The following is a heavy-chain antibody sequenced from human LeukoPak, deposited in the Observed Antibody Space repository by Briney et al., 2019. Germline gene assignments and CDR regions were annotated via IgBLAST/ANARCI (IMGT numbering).Heavy chain of an antibody. V-gene: IGHV3-21*01. D-gene: IGHD3-22*01. J-gene: IGHJ6*03. CDR1: GFTSSSYS. Sequence: GGSLRLSCAASGFTSSSYSMNWVRQAPGKGLEWVSSISSSSSYIYYADSVKGRFTISRDNAKNSLYLQMSSLRAEDTAVYYCASGTYDSSGYYYYYYYYMDVWGKGTTVTVSS. CDR2: ISSSSSYI. CDR3: ASGTYDSSGYYYYYYYYMDV.